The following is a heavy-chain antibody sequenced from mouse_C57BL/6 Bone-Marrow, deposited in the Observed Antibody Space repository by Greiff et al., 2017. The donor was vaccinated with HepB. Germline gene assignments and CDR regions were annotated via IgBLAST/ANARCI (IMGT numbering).Heavy chain of an antibody. CDR2: INPSSGYT. D-gene: IGHD2-3*01. Sequence: QVQLKQSGAELARPGASVKMSCKASGYTFTSYTMHWVNQRPGQGLEWIGYINPSSGYTKYNQKFKDKATLTADKSSSTAYMQLSSLTSEDSAVYYCAREGGWLLPNYFDYWGQGTTLTVSS. J-gene: IGHJ2*01. CDR3: AREGGWLLPNYFDY. CDR1: GYTFTSYT. V-gene: IGHV1-4*01.